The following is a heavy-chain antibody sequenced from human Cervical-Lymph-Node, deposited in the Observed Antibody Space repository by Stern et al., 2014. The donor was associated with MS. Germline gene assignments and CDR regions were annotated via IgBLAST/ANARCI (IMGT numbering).Heavy chain of an antibody. CDR2: IIPIFGSA. CDR1: GGTFSSYA. J-gene: IGHJ4*02. CDR3: ARDSERMTYLDY. Sequence: QVQLVQSGAEVKKPGSSVKVSCKASGGTFSSYAINWVRQAPGQGLEWMGGIIPIFGSANYAQKFQDRVTITADKSTGTAYMELSSLRSEDTAVYYCARDSERMTYLDYWGQGTLVTVSS. V-gene: IGHV1-69*06. D-gene: IGHD1-1*01.